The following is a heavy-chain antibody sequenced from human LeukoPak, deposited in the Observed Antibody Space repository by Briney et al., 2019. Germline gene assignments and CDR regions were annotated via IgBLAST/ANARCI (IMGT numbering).Heavy chain of an antibody. Sequence: SETLSLTCTVSGGSISSHYWSWIRQPPGKGLEWIGYIYYSGSTNYNPSLKSRVTISVDTSKNQFSLKPSSVTAADTAVYYCARENYSSFYDYWGQGTLVTVSS. CDR1: GGSISSHY. J-gene: IGHJ4*02. D-gene: IGHD6-6*01. V-gene: IGHV4-59*11. CDR2: IYYSGST. CDR3: ARENYSSFYDY.